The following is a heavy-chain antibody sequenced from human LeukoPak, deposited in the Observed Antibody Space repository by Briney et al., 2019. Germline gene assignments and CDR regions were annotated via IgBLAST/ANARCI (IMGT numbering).Heavy chain of an antibody. CDR1: GFTFSSHT. V-gene: IGHV3-21*01. D-gene: IGHD3-10*01. Sequence: GGSLRLSCAASGFTFSSHTMNWVRQAPGKGLEWVSSISSSSYIYYADSVKGRFTISRDNAKKSLYLEMNSLRAEDTAVYYCARQDYYGSGSLVYWGQGTLVTVSS. CDR2: ISSSSYI. CDR3: ARQDYYGSGSLVY. J-gene: IGHJ4*02.